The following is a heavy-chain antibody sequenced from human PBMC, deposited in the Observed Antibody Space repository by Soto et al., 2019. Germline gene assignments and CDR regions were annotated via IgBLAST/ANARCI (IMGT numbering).Heavy chain of an antibody. CDR2: ISYDGSNK. Sequence: GGSLRLSCAASGFTFSSYGMHWVRQAPGKGLEWVAVISYDGSNKYYADSVKGRFTISRDNSKNTLYLQMNSLRAEDTTVYYCAKDQGGESFPFDYWGQGTLVTVSS. D-gene: IGHD1-26*01. CDR1: GFTFSSYG. J-gene: IGHJ4*02. CDR3: AKDQGGESFPFDY. V-gene: IGHV3-30*18.